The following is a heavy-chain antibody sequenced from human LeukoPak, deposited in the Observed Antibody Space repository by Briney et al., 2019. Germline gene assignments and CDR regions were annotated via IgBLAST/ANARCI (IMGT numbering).Heavy chain of an antibody. J-gene: IGHJ4*02. CDR2: ISGSGGST. CDR1: GFTFSSYG. CDR3: ANYNLEGSYGLGY. Sequence: GGTLRLSCAASGFTFSSYGMSWVRQAPGKGLEWVSGISGSGGSTYYADSVKGRFTISRDNSKNTLYLQMNSLRAEDTAVYYCANYNLEGSYGLGYWGQGTLVTVSS. V-gene: IGHV3-23*01. D-gene: IGHD5-18*01.